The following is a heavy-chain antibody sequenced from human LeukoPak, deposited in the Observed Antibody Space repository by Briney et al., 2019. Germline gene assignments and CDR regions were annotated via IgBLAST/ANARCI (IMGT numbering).Heavy chain of an antibody. CDR3: AKGFGEFS. CDR1: GFTFSNFY. V-gene: IGHV3-7*04. D-gene: IGHD3-10*01. Sequence: GGSPRLSCAASGFTFSNFYMSWVRQAPGKGLEWVANINQDGGDKNYVDSVKGRFAISRDNAKNSLYLQMSSLRVEDTAVHHCAKGFGEFSWGQGTLVTVSS. J-gene: IGHJ5*02. CDR2: INQDGGDK.